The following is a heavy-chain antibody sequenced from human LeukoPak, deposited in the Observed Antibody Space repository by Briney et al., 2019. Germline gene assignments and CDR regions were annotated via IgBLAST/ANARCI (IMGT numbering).Heavy chain of an antibody. J-gene: IGHJ4*02. CDR3: AKDAAAYVSYFDY. V-gene: IGHV3-23*01. CDR2: ITASGATT. CDR1: GFTLTTYA. Sequence: GGSLRLSCAASGFTLTTYAMTWVRQAPGKGLEWVSGITASGATTYYADSVKGRFTFSRDNSKNTLYLPMKRLRAADTPVYYCAKDAAAYVSYFDYWGQGNLVTVSS. D-gene: IGHD2-15*01.